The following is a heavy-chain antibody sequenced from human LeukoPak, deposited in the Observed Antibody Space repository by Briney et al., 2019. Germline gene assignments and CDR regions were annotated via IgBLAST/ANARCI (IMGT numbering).Heavy chain of an antibody. CDR3: ARVPTTNPRDGPQNGKYYYYMDV. V-gene: IGHV1-2*02. J-gene: IGHJ6*03. CDR1: GYTFTGYY. CDR2: INPYSGGT. D-gene: IGHD5-24*01. Sequence: WASVKVSCKASGYTFTGYYMRWVRQAPGQGLEWVGWINPYSGGTKYAQKFQGRVTMTRDTSINTAYMELRRLKSDDTAVYYCARVPTTNPRDGPQNGKYYYYMDVWGKGTTVTISS.